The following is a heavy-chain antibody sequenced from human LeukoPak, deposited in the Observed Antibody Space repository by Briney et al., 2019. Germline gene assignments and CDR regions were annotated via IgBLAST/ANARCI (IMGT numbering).Heavy chain of an antibody. Sequence: GGSLRLSCTASGFPFRVRWMHWVRPAPGKGLVWISLIKKDGFFSTYADSVKGRFTISRDDAKNTLYLQMDSLRVDDTAVYYCATDLDYTFDYWGRGTLVTVSS. V-gene: IGHV3-74*03. CDR3: ATDLDYTFDY. CDR2: IKKDGFFS. D-gene: IGHD4-11*01. J-gene: IGHJ4*02. CDR1: GFPFRVRW.